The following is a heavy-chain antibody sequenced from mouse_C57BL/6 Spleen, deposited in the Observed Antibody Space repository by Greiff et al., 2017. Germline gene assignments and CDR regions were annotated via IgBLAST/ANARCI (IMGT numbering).Heavy chain of an antibody. Sequence: QVQLQQSGAELVRPGTSVKMSCKASGYTFTNYWIGWAKQRPGHGLEWIGDIYPGSGDTNYNEKFKGKATLTEATSSSTAYMQFSSLTSEDSAVCYCSRLRDGSSYYFDYWGQGTTLTVSS. CDR3: SRLRDGSSYYFDY. CDR2: IYPGSGDT. CDR1: GYTFTNYW. J-gene: IGHJ2*01. V-gene: IGHV1-63*01. D-gene: IGHD1-1*01.